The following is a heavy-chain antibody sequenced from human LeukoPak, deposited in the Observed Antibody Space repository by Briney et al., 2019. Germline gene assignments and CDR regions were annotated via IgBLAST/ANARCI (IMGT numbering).Heavy chain of an antibody. J-gene: IGHJ4*01. CDR1: GDSISSTSYY. V-gene: IGHV4-39*01. CDR3: VSRVYGLGSFNY. Sequence: SETLSLTCTVSGDSISSTSYYWDWIRQPPGKGLEWIGSIYNSGTTYYNPSLKSRVTISVDTSKNQFSLKVSSVTAADTAVYYCVSRVYGLGSFNYWGQGTLVTVSS. CDR2: IYNSGTT. D-gene: IGHD3-10*01.